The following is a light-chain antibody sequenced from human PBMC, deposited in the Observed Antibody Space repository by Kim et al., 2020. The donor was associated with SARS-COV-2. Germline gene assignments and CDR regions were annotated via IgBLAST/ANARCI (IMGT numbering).Light chain of an antibody. CDR2: DVS. V-gene: IGLV2-14*03. J-gene: IGLJ2*01. CDR1: SSDVGGYNY. Sequence: GQSITISCTGTSSDVGGYNYVYWYQQHTGKAPKLMIFDVSNRPSGVSNRFSGSKSGNTASLTISGLQAEDEAEYYCSSYTSSDTLLFGGGTQLTVL. CDR3: SSYTSSDTLL.